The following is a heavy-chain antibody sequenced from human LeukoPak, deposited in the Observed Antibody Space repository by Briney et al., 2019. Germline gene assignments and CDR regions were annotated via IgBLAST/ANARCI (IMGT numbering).Heavy chain of an antibody. CDR1: GGTFSSYA. V-gene: IGHV1-69*05. CDR2: IIPIFGTA. J-gene: IGHJ5*02. Sequence: ASVKVSCXASGGTFSSYAISWVRQALGQGLEWMGGIIPIFGTANYAQKFQGRVTITTDESTSTAYMELSSLRSEDTAVYYCARGSWFGELLFGWFDPWGQGTLVTVSS. D-gene: IGHD3-10*01. CDR3: ARGSWFGELLFGWFDP.